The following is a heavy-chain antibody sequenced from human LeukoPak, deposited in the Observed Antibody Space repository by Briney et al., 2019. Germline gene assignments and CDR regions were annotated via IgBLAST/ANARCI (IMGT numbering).Heavy chain of an antibody. D-gene: IGHD3-22*01. J-gene: IGHJ6*03. CDR2: INHSGST. Sequence: SETLSLTCAVYGGSFSGYYWSWIRQPPGKGLEWIGEINHSGSTNYNPSLKSRVTISVDTSKNQFSLKLSSVTAADTAVYYCARQGYYDSSGYYYPGYMDVWGKGTTVTVSS. V-gene: IGHV4-34*01. CDR1: GGSFSGYY. CDR3: ARQGYYDSSGYYYPGYMDV.